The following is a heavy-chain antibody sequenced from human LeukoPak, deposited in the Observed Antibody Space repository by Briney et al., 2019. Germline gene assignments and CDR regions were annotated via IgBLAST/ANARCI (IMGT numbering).Heavy chain of an antibody. CDR2: ISGSGDNT. V-gene: IGHV3-23*01. J-gene: IGHJ4*02. CDR3: AKGSYYDSSGSFYFDY. CDR1: GFTFSSYA. D-gene: IGHD3-22*01. Sequence: GGSLRLSCAASGFTFSSYAMSWVRQAPGKGLEWVSGISGSGDNTYYADSVKGRFTIYRDNSKNTLYVQVNSLGTEDTAAYYCAKGSYYDSSGSFYFDYWGQGTLVTVSS.